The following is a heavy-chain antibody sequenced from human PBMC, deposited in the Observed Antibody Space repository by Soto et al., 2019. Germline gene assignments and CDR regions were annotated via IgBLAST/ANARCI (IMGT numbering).Heavy chain of an antibody. CDR2: INPNSGGT. CDR1: GYTFTGYY. CDR3: ARGQDYYYYYGMDV. J-gene: IGHJ6*02. V-gene: IGHV1-2*04. Sequence: ASVKVSCKASGYTFTGYYMHWVRQAPGQGLEWMGWINPNSGGTNYAQKFQGWVTMTRDTSISTAYMELSRLRSDDTAVYYCARGQDYYYYYGMDVWGQGITVTVSS.